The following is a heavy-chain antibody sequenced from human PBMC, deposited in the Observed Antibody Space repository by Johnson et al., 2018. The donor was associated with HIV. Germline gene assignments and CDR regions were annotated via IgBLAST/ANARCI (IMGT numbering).Heavy chain of an antibody. V-gene: IGHV3-11*04. CDR1: GFTFSDYY. Sequence: VQLVESGGGLVKPGGSLRLSCAASGFTFSDYYMSWIRQAPGKGLEWASYISSSGSTIYYADSVKGRFTISRDNAKNSLYLQMNGLGAEDTAVYYRVWCCRGGCSSACDSWGQGTMVTVSS. J-gene: IGHJ3*02. D-gene: IGHD2-8*02. CDR2: ISSSGSTI. CDR3: VWCCRGGCSSACDS.